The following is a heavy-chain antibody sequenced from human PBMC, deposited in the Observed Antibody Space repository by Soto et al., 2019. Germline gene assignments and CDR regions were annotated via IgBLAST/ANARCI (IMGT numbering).Heavy chain of an antibody. Sequence: EVLLVESGGGLVQPGGSLRLSCAPSGFIFSSYWMTWVRQAPGKGLEWVANIKEDGSETNYADSVKGRFTISRDNSKNSLSLQMNSVRDEDAAVYYCARDEAPCNSNCYDAFDIWGQGTMVTVSS. V-gene: IGHV3-7*01. CDR1: GFIFSSYW. J-gene: IGHJ3*02. CDR2: IKEDGSET. D-gene: IGHD6-13*01. CDR3: ARDEAPCNSNCYDAFDI.